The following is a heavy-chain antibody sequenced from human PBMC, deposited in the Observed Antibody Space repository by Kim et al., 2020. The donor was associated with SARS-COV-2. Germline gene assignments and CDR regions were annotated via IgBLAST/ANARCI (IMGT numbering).Heavy chain of an antibody. J-gene: IGHJ4*02. V-gene: IGHV3-30*18. D-gene: IGHD3-10*01. CDR3: AKSYGSGSYPGELPD. CDR1: GFTFSSYG. CDR2: ISYDGSNK. Sequence: GGSLRLSCAASGFTFSSYGMHWVRQAPGKGLEWVAVISYDGSNKYYADSVKGRFTISRDNSKNTLYLQMNSLRAEDTAVYYCAKSYGSGSYPGELPDWGQGTLVTVSS.